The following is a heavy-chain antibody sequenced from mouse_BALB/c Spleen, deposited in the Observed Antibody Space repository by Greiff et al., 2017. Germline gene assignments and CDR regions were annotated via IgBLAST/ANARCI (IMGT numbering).Heavy chain of an antibody. J-gene: IGHJ2*01. CDR1: GFTFSSYA. V-gene: IGHV5-6-5*01. CDR3: ARTGYYGSSSLFDY. CDR2: ISSGGST. D-gene: IGHD1-1*01. Sequence: EVQVVESGGGLVKPGGSLKLSCAASGFTFSSYAMSWVRQTPEKRLEWVASISSGGSTYYPDSVKGRFTISRDNARNTLYLQMSSLRSEDTAMYYCARTGYYGSSSLFDYWGQGTTLTVSS.